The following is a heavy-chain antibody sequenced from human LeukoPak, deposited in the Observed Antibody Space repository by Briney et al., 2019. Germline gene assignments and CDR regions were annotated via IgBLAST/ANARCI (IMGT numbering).Heavy chain of an antibody. J-gene: IGHJ4*02. D-gene: IGHD3-16*01. Sequence: PGGSLRLSCAAYGFTFSTTDMSWARQAPGKGLEWVSGIVGSGGNTYYADFVKGRFTISRDNSKNTLYLQMDSLRDEDTAVYYCAKVGWANFWGQGTLVTVFS. V-gene: IGHV3-23*01. CDR2: IVGSGGNT. CDR3: AKVGWANF. CDR1: GFTFSTTD.